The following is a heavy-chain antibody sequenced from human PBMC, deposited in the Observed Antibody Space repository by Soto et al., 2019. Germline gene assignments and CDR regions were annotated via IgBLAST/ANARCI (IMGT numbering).Heavy chain of an antibody. J-gene: IGHJ4*02. D-gene: IGHD6-25*01. V-gene: IGHV3-23*01. CDR2: IDAGGGST. CDR3: AILNAASGSY. Sequence: EVQLLESGGGLVQPGGSLRLSCTASGFTFSNLAITWVRQAPGKGLEWVSTIDAGGGSTHYADSVKGRFTTSRDNSKNTLYLQMNSLRAEDTAVYYCAILNAASGSYWGQGSLITVSS. CDR1: GFTFSNLA.